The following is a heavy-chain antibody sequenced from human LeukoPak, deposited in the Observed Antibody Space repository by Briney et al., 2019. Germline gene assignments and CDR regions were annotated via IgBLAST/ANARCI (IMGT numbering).Heavy chain of an antibody. V-gene: IGHV5-10-1*01. J-gene: IGHJ3*02. D-gene: IGHD6-19*01. CDR3: AREEDSSGLYFDI. CDR2: IDPSDSYT. Sequence: PGESLKISCKGSGYSFTSYWISWVRQMPGKGLEWMGRIDPSDSYTNYSPSFQGHVTISADESISTAYLQWSSLKASDTAMYYCAREEDSSGLYFDIWGQGTMVTVSS. CDR1: GYSFTSYW.